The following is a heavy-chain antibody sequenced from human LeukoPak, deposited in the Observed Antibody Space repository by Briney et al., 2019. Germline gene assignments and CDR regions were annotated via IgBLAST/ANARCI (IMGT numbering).Heavy chain of an antibody. CDR3: ARGIAGIAAAGAHFDY. V-gene: IGHV3-21*01. CDR2: ISSSSSYI. J-gene: IGHJ4*02. Sequence: GGSLRLSCAASGFTFRSYSMDWVRQAPGKGLEWVSSISSSSSYIYYADSVKGRFTISRDNAKNSLYLQMNSLRAEDTAVYYCARGIAGIAAAGAHFDYWGQGTLVTVSS. CDR1: GFTFRSYS. D-gene: IGHD6-13*01.